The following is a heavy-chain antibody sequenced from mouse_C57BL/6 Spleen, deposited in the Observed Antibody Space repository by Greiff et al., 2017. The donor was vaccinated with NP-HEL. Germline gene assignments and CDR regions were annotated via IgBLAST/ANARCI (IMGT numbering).Heavy chain of an antibody. D-gene: IGHD1-1*01. CDR3: AREGPPYYGSRPYYIDY. CDR2: INPGSGGT. V-gene: IGHV1-54*01. J-gene: IGHJ2*01. Sequence: VQLQQSGAELVRPGTSVKVSCKASGYAFTNYLIEWVKQRPGQGLEWIGVINPGSGGTNYNEKFKGKGTLTADKSSSTAYMQLSSLTSEGSAVYFWAREGPPYYGSRPYYIDYWGQGTTLTVSS. CDR1: GYAFTNYL.